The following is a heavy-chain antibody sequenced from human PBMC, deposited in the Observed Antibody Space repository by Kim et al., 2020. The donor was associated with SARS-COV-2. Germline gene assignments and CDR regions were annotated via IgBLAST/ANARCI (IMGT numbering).Heavy chain of an antibody. D-gene: IGHD5-12*01. CDR2: IYYSGST. V-gene: IGHV4-59*01. CDR1: GGSISSYY. Sequence: SETLSLTCTVSGGSISSYYWSWIRQPPGKGLEWIGYIYYSGSTNYNPSLKSRVTISVDTSKNQFSLKLSSVTAADTAVYYCARAHLEMATIMAAGYFDY. CDR3: ARAHLEMATIMAAGYFDY. J-gene: IGHJ4*03.